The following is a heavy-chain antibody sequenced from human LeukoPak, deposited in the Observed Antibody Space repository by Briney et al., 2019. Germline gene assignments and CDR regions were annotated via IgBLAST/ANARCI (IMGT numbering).Heavy chain of an antibody. J-gene: IGHJ4*02. CDR3: AREMGGDYGSGTFFDL. CDR2: ISSGGSTI. V-gene: IGHV3-11*01. CDR1: EFVFSDYY. D-gene: IGHD3-10*01. Sequence: GGSLRLSCAASEFVFSDYYMSWVRQAPGKGLEWVSYISSGGSTIYYADSVKGRFTISRDNAKNSLYLQMNSLRAEDTAVYYRAREMGGDYGSGTFFDLWGQGNMVTVSS.